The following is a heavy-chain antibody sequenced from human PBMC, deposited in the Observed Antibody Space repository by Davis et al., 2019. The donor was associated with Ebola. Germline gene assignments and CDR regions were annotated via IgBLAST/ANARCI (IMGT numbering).Heavy chain of an antibody. CDR3: ATDYLKY. J-gene: IGHJ4*02. CDR1: GFTFSSYG. Sequence: GESLKISCAASGFTFSSYGMHWVRQAPGKGLEWVAVISYDGSNKYYADSVKGRFTISRDNSKNTLYLQMNSLRAEDTAVYYCATDYLKYWGQGTLVTVSS. V-gene: IGHV3-30*03. CDR2: ISYDGSNK. D-gene: IGHD4/OR15-4a*01.